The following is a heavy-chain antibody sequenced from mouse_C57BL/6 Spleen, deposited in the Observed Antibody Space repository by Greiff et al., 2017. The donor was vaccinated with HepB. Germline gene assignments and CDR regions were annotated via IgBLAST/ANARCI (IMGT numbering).Heavy chain of an antibody. D-gene: IGHD2-1*01. V-gene: IGHV1-55*01. CDR1: GYTFTSYW. CDR2: IYPGSGST. CDR3: ARTPQNYGNWATYYFDY. J-gene: IGHJ2*01. Sequence: QVQLQQPGAELVKPGASVKMSCKASGYTFTSYWITWVKQRPGQGLEWIGDIYPGSGSTNYNEKFKSKATLTVDTSSSTAYMQLSSLTSEDSAVYYCARTPQNYGNWATYYFDYWGQGTTLTVSS.